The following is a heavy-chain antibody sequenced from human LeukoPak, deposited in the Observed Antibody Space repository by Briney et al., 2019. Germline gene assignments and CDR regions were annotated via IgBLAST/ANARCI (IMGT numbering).Heavy chain of an antibody. D-gene: IGHD6-19*01. CDR1: GYTLTELS. J-gene: IGHJ5*02. Sequence: SVKVSCKVSGYTLTELSMHWVRQAPGKGLEWMGGFDPEDGETIYAQKFQGRVTMTEDTSTDTAYVELSSLRSEDTAVYYCATGYSSGWTWYNWFDPWGQGTLVTVSS. V-gene: IGHV1-24*01. CDR3: ATGYSSGWTWYNWFDP. CDR2: FDPEDGET.